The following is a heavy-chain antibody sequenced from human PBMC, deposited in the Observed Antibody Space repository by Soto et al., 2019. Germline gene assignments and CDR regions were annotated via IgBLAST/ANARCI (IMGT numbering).Heavy chain of an antibody. CDR3: AIYHGNPGSYFGLYV. V-gene: IGHV5-51*01. CDR2: IYPGDSDT. Sequence: GESLKISCKGSGYSFTSYWINWVRQMPGKGLEWMGIIYPGDSDTRYSPSFQGQVTISADKSIDTAYLQWRSLKASDTAVYYCAIYHGNPGSYFGLYVWGQRTAVTVS. CDR1: GYSFTSYW. J-gene: IGHJ6*02. D-gene: IGHD6-25*01.